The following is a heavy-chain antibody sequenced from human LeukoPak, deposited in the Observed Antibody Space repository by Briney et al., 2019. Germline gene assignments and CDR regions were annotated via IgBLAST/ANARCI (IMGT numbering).Heavy chain of an antibody. CDR1: GGTFGSYA. CDR3: ARGYDSSGYPLNDAFDI. CDR2: IIPIFGTA. Sequence: SVKVSCKASGGTFGSYAISWVRQAPGQGLEWMGGIIPIFGTANYAKKFQGRVTITTDESTSTAYMELSSLRSEDTAVYYCARGYDSSGYPLNDAFDIWGQGKMVTVSS. D-gene: IGHD3-22*01. V-gene: IGHV1-69*05. J-gene: IGHJ3*02.